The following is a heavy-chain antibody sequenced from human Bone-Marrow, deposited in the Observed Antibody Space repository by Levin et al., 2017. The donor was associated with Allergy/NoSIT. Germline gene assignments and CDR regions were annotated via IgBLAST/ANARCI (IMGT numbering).Heavy chain of an antibody. Sequence: GESLKISCVASGLTFGSYTMNWVRQAPGKGLEWVSSISTSSRTIYYADSVKGRFTISRDNSEDTLYLQMNSLRPEDTGVYFCTRGAGSYPWAVFDHWGQGTLVTVSS. J-gene: IGHJ4*02. CDR3: TRGAGSYPWAVFDH. V-gene: IGHV3-48*01. CDR1: GLTFGSYT. D-gene: IGHD3-10*01. CDR2: ISTSSRTI.